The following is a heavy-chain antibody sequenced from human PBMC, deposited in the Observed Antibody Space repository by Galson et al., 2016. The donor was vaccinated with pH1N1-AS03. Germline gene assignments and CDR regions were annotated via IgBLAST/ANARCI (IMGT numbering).Heavy chain of an antibody. CDR1: GDSISSPFHY. Sequence: SETLSLTCSVSGDSISSPFHYWSWIRQPPGKGLEWIGYVHFSGNTYYNPSLESRVRISVDTSKNQFFLNLSSVTAADTAVYYCARGGEEKLSGSEAIYNWFDPWGQGTQVTVSS. D-gene: IGHD3-10*01. CDR3: ARGGEEKLSGSEAIYNWFDP. CDR2: VHFSGNT. J-gene: IGHJ5*02. V-gene: IGHV4-61*01.